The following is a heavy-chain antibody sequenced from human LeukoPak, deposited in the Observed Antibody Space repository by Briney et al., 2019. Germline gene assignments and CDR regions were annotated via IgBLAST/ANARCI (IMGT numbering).Heavy chain of an antibody. D-gene: IGHD3-3*01. CDR2: IYYTGST. CDR3: ATQSFNTISGVRGYMDV. CDR1: GGSISSYY. V-gene: IGHV4-59*08. Sequence: SETLSLTCTVSGGSISSYYWNWIRQPPGKGLEWIGYIYYTGSTKYNPSLKSQITISIDTSKNQFSLNLSSVTAADTAVYYCATQSFNTISGVRGYMDVWGKGTTVTVSS. J-gene: IGHJ6*03.